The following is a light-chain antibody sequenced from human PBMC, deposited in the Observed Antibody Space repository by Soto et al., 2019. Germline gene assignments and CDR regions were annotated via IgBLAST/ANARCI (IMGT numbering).Light chain of an antibody. Sequence: QSVLTQPASVSGSPGQSITISCTGTSSDVGGYNYVSWYQQHPGKAPKLMIYEVSNRTSGVSNRFSGSTSGNTASLTISGLQDEDEADYYCSSYTSSSTYVFGTGTQLTVL. J-gene: IGLJ1*01. CDR2: EVS. CDR3: SSYTSSSTYV. CDR1: SSDVGGYNY. V-gene: IGLV2-14*01.